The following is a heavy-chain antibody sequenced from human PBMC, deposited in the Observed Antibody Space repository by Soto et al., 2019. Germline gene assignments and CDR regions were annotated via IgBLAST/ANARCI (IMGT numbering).Heavy chain of an antibody. D-gene: IGHD6-13*01. J-gene: IGHJ4*02. CDR3: ARGYGYSSSWYRRKGTYYFDY. Sequence: PSETLSLTCAVYGGSFSGYYWSWIRQPPGKGLEWIGEINHSGSTNYNPSLKSRVTISVDTSKNQFSLKLSSVTAADTAVYYCARGYGYSSSWYRRKGTYYFDYWGQGTLVTVSS. CDR2: INHSGST. V-gene: IGHV4-34*01. CDR1: GGSFSGYY.